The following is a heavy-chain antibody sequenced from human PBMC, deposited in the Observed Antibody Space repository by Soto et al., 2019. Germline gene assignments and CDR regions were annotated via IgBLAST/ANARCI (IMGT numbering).Heavy chain of an antibody. V-gene: IGHV3-48*01. J-gene: IGHJ4*02. Sequence: GGSLRLSCAASGFTFSSYSMNWVRQAPGKGLEWVSYISSSSSTIYYADSVKGRFTISRDNAKDSLYLQMNSLRAEDTAVYYCAKFYYGDYDHRLIFDICGKGTLVPGSS. CDR2: ISSSSSTI. CDR1: GFTFSSYS. CDR3: AKFYYGDYDHRLIFDI. D-gene: IGHD4-17*01.